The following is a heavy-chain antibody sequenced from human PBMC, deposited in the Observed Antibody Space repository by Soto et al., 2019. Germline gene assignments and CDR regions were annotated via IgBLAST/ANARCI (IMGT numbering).Heavy chain of an antibody. J-gene: IGHJ6*02. CDR1: GGSISSGGYY. CDR2: FYYSGST. Sequence: SETLSLTCTVSGGSISSGGYYWNWIRQHPGKGLEWIGNFYYSGSTYYNPSLASRVTISVDTSKNQFSLKVTSVTAADTAMYYCARLGGYCSSTSCYGYYGMDVWGQGTTVTVSS. V-gene: IGHV4-39*01. CDR3: ARLGGYCSSTSCYGYYGMDV. D-gene: IGHD2-2*01.